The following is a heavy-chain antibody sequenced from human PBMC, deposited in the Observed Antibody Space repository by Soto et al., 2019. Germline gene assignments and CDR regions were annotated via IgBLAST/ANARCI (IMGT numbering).Heavy chain of an antibody. J-gene: IGHJ4*02. CDR1: GGTFSSYT. Sequence: QVQLVQSGAEVKKPGSSVKVSCKASGGTFSSYTISWVRQAPGQGLEWMGRIIPILGIANYAQKFQGRVTITADKSTSTAYIELSSLRSEDTAVYYCASEPLGEWFDYWGQGTLVTVSS. CDR2: IIPILGIA. D-gene: IGHD3-16*01. V-gene: IGHV1-69*02. CDR3: ASEPLGEWFDY.